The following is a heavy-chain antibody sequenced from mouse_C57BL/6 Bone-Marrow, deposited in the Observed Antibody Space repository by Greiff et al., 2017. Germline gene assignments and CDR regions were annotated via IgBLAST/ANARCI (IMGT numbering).Heavy chain of an antibody. V-gene: IGHV14-4*01. CDR3: TTLRYYYGSSYGDFDY. Sequence: VQLKQSGAELVRPGASVKLSCTASGFNIKDDYMHWVKQRPEQGLEWIGWIDPENGDTEYASKFQGKATITADTSSNTAYLQLSSLTSEDTAVYYCTTLRYYYGSSYGDFDYWGQGTTLTVSS. D-gene: IGHD1-1*01. CDR2: IDPENGDT. CDR1: GFNIKDDY. J-gene: IGHJ2*01.